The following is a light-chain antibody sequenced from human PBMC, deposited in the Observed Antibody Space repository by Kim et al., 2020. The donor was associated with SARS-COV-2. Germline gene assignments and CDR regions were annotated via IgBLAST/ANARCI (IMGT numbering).Light chain of an antibody. J-gene: IGKJ5*01. CDR1: QAISTY. Sequence: DIQLTQSPSSLSTSVGDRVTITCRASQAISTYLNWYQQKPGKAPTLLIYDTSNLKTGVPSRFSGSGFGTDFTFTISSLQPEDIATYYCQQYDSLPITFGQGTRPEIK. V-gene: IGKV1-33*01. CDR2: DTS. CDR3: QQYDSLPIT.